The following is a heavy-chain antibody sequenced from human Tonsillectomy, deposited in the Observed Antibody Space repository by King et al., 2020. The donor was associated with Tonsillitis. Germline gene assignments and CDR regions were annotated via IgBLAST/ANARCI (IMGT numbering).Heavy chain of an antibody. CDR1: GLTFSSYE. D-gene: IGHD1-26*01. Sequence: VQLVESGGGLVQPGGSLRLSCAASGLTFSSYEMNCVSQAPGNWLEWVSYISSMGSSLSYADSVKGRFTVSRDNAKNSLYLQMNSLRAEDTAVYYCARDEVGATGYFDYWGQGTLVTVSS. V-gene: IGHV3-48*03. J-gene: IGHJ4*02. CDR3: ARDEVGATGYFDY. CDR2: ISSMGSSL.